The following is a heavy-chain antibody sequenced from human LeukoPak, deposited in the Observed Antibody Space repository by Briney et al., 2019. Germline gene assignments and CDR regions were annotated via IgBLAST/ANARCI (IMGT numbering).Heavy chain of an antibody. D-gene: IGHD6-13*01. J-gene: IGHJ3*02. V-gene: IGHV1-69*06. CDR3: ARVGSSSYDAFDI. CDR2: IIPIFGTA. CDR1: GGTFSSYA. Sequence: SVKVSCKASGGTFSSYAISWVRQAPGQGLEWMGGIIPIFGTANYAQKFQGRVTITADKSTSTAYMELSSLRSEDTAVYYCARVGSSSYDAFDIWGQGTMVTVSS.